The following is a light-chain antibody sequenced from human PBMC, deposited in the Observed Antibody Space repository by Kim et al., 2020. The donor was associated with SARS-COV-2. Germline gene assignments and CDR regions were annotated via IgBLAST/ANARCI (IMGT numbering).Light chain of an antibody. Sequence: SYELTQPPSVSVAPGKTARITCGGNNIGTKSVHWYQQSPGQAPVLVIYYGSDRPSGIPERFSGSNSGNTATLTISRVEAVDEADYYCQVWDSSSDHPLFGGGTQLAVL. J-gene: IGLJ2*01. V-gene: IGLV3-21*04. CDR1: NIGTKS. CDR2: YGS. CDR3: QVWDSSSDHPL.